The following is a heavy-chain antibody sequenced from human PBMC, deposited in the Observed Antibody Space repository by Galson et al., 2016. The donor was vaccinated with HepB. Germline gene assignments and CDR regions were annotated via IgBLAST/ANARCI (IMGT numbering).Heavy chain of an antibody. V-gene: IGHV5-51*01. J-gene: IGHJ4*02. Sequence: QSGAEVKKPGESLKISCKASGYSFISYWIGWVRQMPGEGLEWMGIIYPGDSDTRYSPSFEGQVTISADKSISTAYLQWSGLKASDTAMYYCARGQSSSWYKNYFDYWGQGTLVTVSS. D-gene: IGHD6-13*01. CDR1: GYSFISYW. CDR3: ARGQSSSWYKNYFDY. CDR2: IYPGDSDT.